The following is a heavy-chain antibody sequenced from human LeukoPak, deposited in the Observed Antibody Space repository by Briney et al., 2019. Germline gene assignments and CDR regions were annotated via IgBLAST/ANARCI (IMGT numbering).Heavy chain of an antibody. D-gene: IGHD3-10*01. V-gene: IGHV1-2*02. CDR3: ASNRQYPYYDFDY. Sequence: GASVKVSCKASGYTFTGYYMHWVRQAPGQGLEWMGWINPNSGGTNYPQKFQGRVTITRDTSISTAYMELSRLRSDDTAVYYCASNRQYPYYDFDYWGQGTLVTVSS. CDR2: INPNSGGT. CDR1: GYTFTGYY. J-gene: IGHJ4*02.